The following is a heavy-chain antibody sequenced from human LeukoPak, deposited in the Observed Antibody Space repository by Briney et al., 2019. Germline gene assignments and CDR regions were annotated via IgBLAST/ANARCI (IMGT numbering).Heavy chain of an antibody. CDR2: ISSSGSTI. V-gene: IGHV3-48*03. D-gene: IGHD1-26*01. Sequence: GGSLRLSCAASGFTFSSYEMNWVRQAPGKGLEWVSYISSSGSTIYYADSVKGRFTISRDNAKNSLYLQMNSLRAEDTAVYYCARVIVGATGLADYWGQGTLVTVSS. CDR3: ARVIVGATGLADY. J-gene: IGHJ4*02. CDR1: GFTFSSYE.